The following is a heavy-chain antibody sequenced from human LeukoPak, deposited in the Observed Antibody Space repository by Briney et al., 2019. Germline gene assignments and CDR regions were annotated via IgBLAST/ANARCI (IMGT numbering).Heavy chain of an antibody. V-gene: IGHV4-34*01. Sequence: SETPSLTCAVYGGSFSGYYWSWIRQPPGKGLEWIGEINHSGSTNYNPSLKSRVTISVDTSKNQFSLKLSSVTAADTAVYYCARDGLVVPAAPDPWGQGTLVTVSS. CDR2: INHSGST. CDR3: ARDGLVVPAAPDP. CDR1: GGSFSGYY. J-gene: IGHJ5*02. D-gene: IGHD2-2*01.